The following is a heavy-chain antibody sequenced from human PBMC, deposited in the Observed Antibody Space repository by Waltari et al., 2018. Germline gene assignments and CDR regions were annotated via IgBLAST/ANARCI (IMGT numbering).Heavy chain of an antibody. CDR1: GFRFSNYW. CDR3: ARLAPRTYRSPVPGRHYYYGMDV. J-gene: IGHJ6*02. V-gene: IGHV3-74*01. CDR2: MSNEETRI. Sequence: EEQLLESGGGLVQPGDSLRLSCAGSGFRFSNYWMNWVRQAQGKGLVVVERMSNEETRISYVDSVKGRFTISRDNAKNTVYLQMKRLRVEDTAVYYCARLAPRTYRSPVPGRHYYYGMDVWGQGTTVTVSS. D-gene: IGHD3-10*01.